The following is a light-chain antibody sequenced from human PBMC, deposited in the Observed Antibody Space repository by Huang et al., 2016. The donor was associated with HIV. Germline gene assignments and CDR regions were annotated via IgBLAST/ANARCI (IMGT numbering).Light chain of an antibody. CDR1: QSINSN. J-gene: IGKJ3*01. Sequence: EIVMTQSPATLSVSPGERATLSCRASQSINSNLAWYQQKFGQAPRLLIYDTSTRASGIPARFSGSGSGTEFTLTISSLQSEDFAVYYCQNYNNWPLLTFGPGTKVDIK. CDR3: QNYNNWPLLT. V-gene: IGKV3-15*01. CDR2: DTS.